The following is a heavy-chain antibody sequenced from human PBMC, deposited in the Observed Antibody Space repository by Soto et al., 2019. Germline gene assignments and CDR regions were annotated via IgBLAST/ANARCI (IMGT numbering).Heavy chain of an antibody. CDR2: IYYSGST. J-gene: IGHJ5*02. Sequence: QVQLQESGPGLVKPSQTLSLTCTVSGGSISSGGYYWSWIRQHPGKGLEWIGYIYYSGSTYYNPSLKSRFTFSVDTSKTQFSLKLSSVTAADTSVYYCARVAFYYGSGSSNWFDPWGQGTLVTVSS. CDR1: GGSISSGGYY. D-gene: IGHD3-10*01. V-gene: IGHV4-31*03. CDR3: ARVAFYYGSGSSNWFDP.